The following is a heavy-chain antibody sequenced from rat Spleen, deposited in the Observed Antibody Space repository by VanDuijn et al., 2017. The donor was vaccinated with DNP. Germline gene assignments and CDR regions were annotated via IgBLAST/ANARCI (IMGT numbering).Heavy chain of an antibody. CDR3: VTRGMYGGYDH. Sequence: EVQLVETGGGLVQPGNSLKLSCAASGFTFSDSAMAWVRQSPKKGLEWVATIIYDGSHTFYRDSVQGRFTISRDNAKTTLYLQMDSLRSDDTATYYCVTRGMYGGYDHWGQGVMVTVSS. CDR1: GFTFSDSA. V-gene: IGHV5-7*01. D-gene: IGHD1-11*01. J-gene: IGHJ2*01. CDR2: IIYDGSHT.